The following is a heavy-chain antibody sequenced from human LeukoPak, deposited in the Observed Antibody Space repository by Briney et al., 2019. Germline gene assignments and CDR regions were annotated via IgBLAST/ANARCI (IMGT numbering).Heavy chain of an antibody. Sequence: GGSLRLSCAASGFTFSDYYMSWIRQAPGKGLEWVSYISSSGSTIYYADSVKGRFTISRDNAKNSLYLQMNSLRAEDTAVYYCARDIRMVRGVTNWFDPWGQGTLVTVSS. J-gene: IGHJ5*02. D-gene: IGHD3-10*01. CDR3: ARDIRMVRGVTNWFDP. CDR2: ISSSGSTI. V-gene: IGHV3-11*01. CDR1: GFTFSDYY.